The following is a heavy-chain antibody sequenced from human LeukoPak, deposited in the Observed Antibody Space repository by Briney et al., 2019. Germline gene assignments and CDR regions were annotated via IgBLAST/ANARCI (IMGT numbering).Heavy chain of an antibody. V-gene: IGHV3-23*01. Sequence: PGGSLRRSCAASGFTFSSYAMSWVRQAPGKGLEWVSSLRGNGGSTEYVDSVRGRFVISRDNSRNTLYLQMNSLRAEDTAVYYCAKSVTAAGTYAFDIWGQGTVVTVSS. D-gene: IGHD6-13*01. CDR2: LRGNGGST. CDR3: AKSVTAAGTYAFDI. CDR1: GFTFSSYA. J-gene: IGHJ3*02.